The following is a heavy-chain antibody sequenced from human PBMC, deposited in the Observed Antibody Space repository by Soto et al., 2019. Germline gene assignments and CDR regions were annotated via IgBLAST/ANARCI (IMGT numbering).Heavy chain of an antibody. V-gene: IGHV4-39*01. D-gene: IGHD3-16*01. CDR2: IYYSGST. J-gene: IGHJ5*02. CDR1: GGSISSSSYY. CDR3: ALHGVSLREVNWFDP. Sequence: QLQLQESGPGLVKPSETLSLTCTVSGGSISSSSYYWGWIRQPPGKGLEWIGSIYYSGSTYYNPPLKSRVSLSVDPSKHLRYLKVTSVNAADRAVYYCALHGVSLREVNWFDPWGQGTLVTVSS.